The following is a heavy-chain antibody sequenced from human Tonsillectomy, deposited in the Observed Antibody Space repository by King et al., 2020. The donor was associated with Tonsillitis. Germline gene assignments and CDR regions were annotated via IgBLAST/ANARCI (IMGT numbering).Heavy chain of an antibody. CDR2: ILYDGNNK. J-gene: IGHJ6*02. V-gene: IGHV3-33*05. Sequence: VQLVESGGGVVRPGRSLRLSCAASGFTFSSYGIHWVRQAPGKGLEWVTVILYDGNNKYYADSVKGRFIISRDNSKNTVYLQMNSLRAEDTAVYYCARDQEIGWERQVGSYYGIDVWGPGTTVTVSS. CDR3: ARDQEIGWERQVGSYYGIDV. D-gene: IGHD1-26*01. CDR1: GFTFSSYG.